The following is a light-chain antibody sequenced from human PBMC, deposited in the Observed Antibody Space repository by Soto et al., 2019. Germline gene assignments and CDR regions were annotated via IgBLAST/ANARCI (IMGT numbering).Light chain of an antibody. CDR1: QSVSSSY. J-gene: IGKJ5*01. V-gene: IGKV3-20*01. CDR3: QQYGSSTT. CDR2: GAS. Sequence: IGLTQSPGTLSLSPGERATLSCRASQSVSSSYLAWYQQKPGQAPRLLIYGASSRATGIPDRFSGSGSGTYFTLTNSRLEPEDFAVYYCQQYGSSTTFGQGTRLASK.